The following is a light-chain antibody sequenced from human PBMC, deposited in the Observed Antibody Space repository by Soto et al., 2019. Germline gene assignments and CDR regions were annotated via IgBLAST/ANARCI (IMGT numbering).Light chain of an antibody. CDR1: NIGSKS. CDR3: QVWDISSGHVV. V-gene: IGLV3-21*01. Sequence: SSELTQPPSVSVAPGKTASVACGGSNIGSKSVHRYQKKSGQAPVLVMYYDSDRPSGIPERFSGSNSGNTATLTIGRVEAGDEDDYYCQVWDISSGHVVFGGGTQLTVL. J-gene: IGLJ3*02. CDR2: YDS.